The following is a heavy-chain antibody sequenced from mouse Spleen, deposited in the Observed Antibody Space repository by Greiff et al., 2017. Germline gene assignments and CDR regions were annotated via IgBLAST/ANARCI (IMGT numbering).Heavy chain of an antibody. V-gene: IGHV1-15*01. CDR2: IDPETGGT. Sequence: VQLQQSGAELVRPGASVTLSCKASGYTFTDYEMHWVKQTPVHGLEWIGAIDPETGGTAYNQKFKGKAILTADKSSSTAYMELRSLTSEDSAVYYCTRSTDDYAYWYFDVWGTGTTVTVSS. CDR3: TRSTDDYAYWYFDV. D-gene: IGHD2-4*01. J-gene: IGHJ1*03. CDR1: GYTFTDYE.